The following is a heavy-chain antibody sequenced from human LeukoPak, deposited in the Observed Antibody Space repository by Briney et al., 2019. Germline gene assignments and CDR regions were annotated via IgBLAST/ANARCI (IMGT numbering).Heavy chain of an antibody. V-gene: IGHV4-38-2*02. CDR2: IYHSGNT. J-gene: IGHJ6*03. D-gene: IGHD2-21*01. CDR1: GYSISSGYY. CDR3: ARHIGGRYYYYYMDV. Sequence: SETLSLTCTVSGYSISSGYYWAWIRQPPGKGLQWIGNIYHSGNTYYNPSLKSRVSISVDTSKNQFSLRLTSVTAADTAVYYCARHIGGRYYYYYMDVWGKGTTVTISS.